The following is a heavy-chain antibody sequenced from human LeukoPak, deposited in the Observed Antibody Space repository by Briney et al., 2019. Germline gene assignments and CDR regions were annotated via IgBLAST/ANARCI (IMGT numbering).Heavy chain of an antibody. Sequence: PGGSLRLSCSASGFTFSNYTMHWVRQAPGKGLEYVSSISSNGGSTYSADSVKGRFTISRDNSKNTLYLQMSSLRAEDTAVYYCARDGIAVAGGDFDYWGQGTLVTVSS. CDR1: GFTFSNYT. J-gene: IGHJ4*02. V-gene: IGHV3-64D*09. CDR2: ISSNGGST. CDR3: ARDGIAVAGGDFDY. D-gene: IGHD6-19*01.